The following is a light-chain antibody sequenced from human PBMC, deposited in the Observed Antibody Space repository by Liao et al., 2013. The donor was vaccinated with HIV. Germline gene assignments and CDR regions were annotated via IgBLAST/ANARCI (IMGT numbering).Light chain of an antibody. V-gene: IGLV3-21*01. J-gene: IGLJ1*01. CDR2: YDS. CDR1: ALPQK. Sequence: SYELTQPPSVSVAPGQMARITCSGEALPQKFAYWYQQKPGQAPVLIIYYDSDRPSGIPERFSGSNSGNTATLTISRVEPGDEADYYCQLWDSSSDHPYVFGTGTQVTVL. CDR3: QLWDSSSDHPYV.